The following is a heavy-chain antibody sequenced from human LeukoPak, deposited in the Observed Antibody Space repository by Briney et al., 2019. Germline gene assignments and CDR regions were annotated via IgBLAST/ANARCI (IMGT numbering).Heavy chain of an antibody. CDR2: ISAYNGNT. J-gene: IGHJ4*02. CDR1: GYTFTSYG. Sequence: ASVKVSCKASGYTFTSYGISWVRQAPGQGLEWMGWISAYNGNTNYAQKLQGRVTMTTDTSTSTAYMELRSLRSDDTAVYYCAREYYDFWSGYYRYYFDYRGQGTLVTVSS. CDR3: AREYYDFWSGYYRYYFDY. V-gene: IGHV1-18*01. D-gene: IGHD3-3*01.